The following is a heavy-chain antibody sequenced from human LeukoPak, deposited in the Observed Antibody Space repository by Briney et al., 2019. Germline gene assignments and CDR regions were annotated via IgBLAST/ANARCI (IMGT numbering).Heavy chain of an antibody. Sequence: SETLSLTCTVSVDSLSDSIHYCGWIRQPPGKGLEWIGNIYYTGSTYSNPSLRSRVTMPVDTSKNQFSLKMSSVTAADTAVYYCARLTKGRFFDYVFDFWGQGTLLTVSS. V-gene: IGHV4-39*01. CDR1: VDSLSDSIHY. CDR2: IYYTGST. CDR3: ARLTKGRFFDYVFDF. D-gene: IGHD3-9*01. J-gene: IGHJ4*02.